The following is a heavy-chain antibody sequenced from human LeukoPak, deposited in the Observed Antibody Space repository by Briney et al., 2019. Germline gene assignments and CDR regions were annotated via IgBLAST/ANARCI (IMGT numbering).Heavy chain of an antibody. CDR3: ARGAPRRDYYYYYMDV. J-gene: IGHJ6*03. Sequence: SETLSLTCNVSGVSMGTYYWTWIRQPPVMGMEWIRYIFYNVNTYYNPSFKCRLTISYETSKNQFFRTLTSMTAADTAVYFCARGAPRRDYYYYYMDVWGKGTTVTVSS. CDR1: GVSMGTYY. V-gene: IGHV4-59*01. CDR2: IFYNVNT.